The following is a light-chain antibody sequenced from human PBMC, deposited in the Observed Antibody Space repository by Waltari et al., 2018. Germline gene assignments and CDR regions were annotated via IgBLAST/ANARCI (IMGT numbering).Light chain of an antibody. V-gene: IGLV1-47*02. CDR1: TSNIGANL. CDR3: AAWDDRVRGRV. Sequence: QSVLTQPPSASGTPGQRVTISCSGSTSNIGANLVYWYQQLPGMDPQLLIYSNNQRPSGVPDRFSDSKSGTSASLAISGLRSEDEADYYCAAWDDRVRGRVFGGGTKLTVL. J-gene: IGLJ3*02. CDR2: SNN.